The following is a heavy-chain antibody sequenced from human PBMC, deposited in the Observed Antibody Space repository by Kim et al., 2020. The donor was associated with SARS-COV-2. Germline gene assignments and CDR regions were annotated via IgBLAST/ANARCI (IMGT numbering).Heavy chain of an antibody. J-gene: IGHJ4*02. D-gene: IGHD2-15*01. CDR3: ARHDCSGGSCYFDY. V-gene: IGHV4-59*08. Sequence: TPSLKSRVTISVDTSKNQFSLKLSSVTAADTAVYYCARHDCSGGSCYFDYWGQGTLVTVSS.